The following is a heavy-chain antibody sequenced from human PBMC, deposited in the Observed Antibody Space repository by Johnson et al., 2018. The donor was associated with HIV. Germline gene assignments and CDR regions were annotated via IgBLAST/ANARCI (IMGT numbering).Heavy chain of an antibody. CDR3: ASDGWELLGVAAFDV. CDR2: IYSGGST. J-gene: IGHJ3*01. CDR1: GFTVSSNY. D-gene: IGHD1-26*01. Sequence: EVQLVESGGGLVQPGGSLRLSCAASGFTVSSNYMSWVRQAPGKGLEWVSVIYSGGSTYYADSVKGRFTISRDNSKNTLYLQMKSLKPEDTAVYYCASDGWELLGVAAFDVWGQGTLVTVSS. V-gene: IGHV3-66*01.